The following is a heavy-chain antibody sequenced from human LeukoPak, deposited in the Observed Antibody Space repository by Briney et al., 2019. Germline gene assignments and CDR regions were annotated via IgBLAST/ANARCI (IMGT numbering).Heavy chain of an antibody. CDR2: IIAYNGNT. D-gene: IGHD3-3*01. J-gene: IGHJ6*02. V-gene: IGHV1-18*01. CDR1: GYTFTSYC. Sequence: ASAKVSCKTSGYTFTSYCISGVRQDTGQGLEGMGWIIAYNGNTNYAQKLQGRVTMTTDTSTSTAYMELRSLRSDDTAVYYCARSITIFGVVITSYYGMDVWGQGTTVTVSS. CDR3: ARSITIFGVVITSYYGMDV.